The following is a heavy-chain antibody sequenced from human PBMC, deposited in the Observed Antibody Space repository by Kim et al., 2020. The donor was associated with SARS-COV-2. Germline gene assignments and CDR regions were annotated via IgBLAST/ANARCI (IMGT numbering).Heavy chain of an antibody. CDR3: ARGSYRWLQFFY. D-gene: IGHD5-12*01. Sequence: GGSLRLSCAASGFTFSSYSMNWVRQAPGKGLEWVSSISSSSSYIYYADSVKGRFTISRDNAKNSLYLQMNSLRAEDTAVYYCARGSYRWLQFFYWGQGTLVTVSS. CDR2: ISSSSSYI. CDR1: GFTFSSYS. V-gene: IGHV3-21*01. J-gene: IGHJ4*02.